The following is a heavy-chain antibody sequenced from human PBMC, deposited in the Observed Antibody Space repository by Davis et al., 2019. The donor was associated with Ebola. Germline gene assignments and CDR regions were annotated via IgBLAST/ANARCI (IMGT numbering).Heavy chain of an antibody. J-gene: IGHJ4*02. CDR2: ISYDGSNK. V-gene: IGHV3-30*18. CDR3: AKDFTVYSSSEADY. D-gene: IGHD6-6*01. Sequence: GESLKISCAASGFTFSSYGMHWVRQAPGKGLEWVAVISYDGSNKYYADSVKGRFTISRDNSKNTLYLQMNSLRAEDTAVYYCAKDFTVYSSSEADYWGQGTLVTVSS. CDR1: GFTFSSYG.